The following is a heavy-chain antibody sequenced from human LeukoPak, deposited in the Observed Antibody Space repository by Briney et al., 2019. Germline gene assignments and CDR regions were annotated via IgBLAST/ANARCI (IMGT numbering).Heavy chain of an antibody. Sequence: PGGSLRLSCAASGFTFSSYGMHWVRQAPGKGLEWVAVISYDGSNKYYADSVKGRFTISRDNPKNTLYLQMNSLRAEDTAVYYCAKWVAGDRYYFDYWGQGTLVTVSS. D-gene: IGHD6-19*01. CDR3: AKWVAGDRYYFDY. CDR1: GFTFSSYG. CDR2: ISYDGSNK. V-gene: IGHV3-30*18. J-gene: IGHJ4*02.